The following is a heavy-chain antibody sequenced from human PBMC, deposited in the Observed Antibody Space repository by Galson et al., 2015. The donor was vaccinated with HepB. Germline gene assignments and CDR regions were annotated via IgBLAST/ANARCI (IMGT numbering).Heavy chain of an antibody. CDR2: INPSGDGT. Sequence: SVKVSCKASGNTFRSQYIHWVRQTPGQGLEWVGVINPSGDGTSSAQKFQGRVTFTRDTSTGTAYMGLSSLRSEDTAVYYCARDAPEELCGGDWRVVWGQGTLVTVTS. CDR3: ARDAPEELCGGDWRVV. D-gene: IGHD2-21*02. V-gene: IGHV1-46*01. J-gene: IGHJ4*02. CDR1: GNTFRSQY.